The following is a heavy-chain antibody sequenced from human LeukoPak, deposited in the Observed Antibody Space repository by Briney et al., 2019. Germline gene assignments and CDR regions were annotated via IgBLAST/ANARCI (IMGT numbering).Heavy chain of an antibody. CDR3: AKDEFGGSYSDY. V-gene: IGHV3-23*01. Sequence: PGGSLRLSCAASGFTFDNYAMSWVRQLPGKGLEWVSDISGSGINTYHAVSVKGRFTISRDNSKNTLYLQMNSLRAEDTAVYYCAKDEFGGSYSDYWGQGTLVTVSS. J-gene: IGHJ4*02. D-gene: IGHD1-26*01. CDR2: ISGSGINT. CDR1: GFTFDNYA.